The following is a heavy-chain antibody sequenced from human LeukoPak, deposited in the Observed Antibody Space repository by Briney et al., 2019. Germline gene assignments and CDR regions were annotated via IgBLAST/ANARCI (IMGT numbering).Heavy chain of an antibody. D-gene: IGHD4-17*01. CDR2: IYSGGST. J-gene: IGHJ4*02. V-gene: IGHV3-66*01. CDR3: AAPLTVIPY. CDR1: GFTASGNY. Sequence: GGSLRLSCAASGFTASGNYMTWVRQVSGKGLEWVSVIYSGGSTYYTDSVQGRFSISRDNSQNTLYLQMNSLRAEDTAVYYCAAPLTVIPYWGQGTLVTVSS.